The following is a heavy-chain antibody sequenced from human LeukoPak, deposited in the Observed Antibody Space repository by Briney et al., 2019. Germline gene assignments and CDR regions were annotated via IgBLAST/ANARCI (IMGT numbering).Heavy chain of an antibody. V-gene: IGHV4-59*01. CDR1: GGSISSYY. CDR3: ARNADIVVVPAATVGWFDP. Sequence: SETLSLTCTVSGGSISSYYWSWIRQPPGKGLEWIGYIYYSGSTNYNPSLKSRVTISVDTSKNQFSLKLSSVTAADTAVYYCARNADIVVVPAATVGWFDPWGQGTLVTVSS. D-gene: IGHD2-2*01. J-gene: IGHJ5*02. CDR2: IYYSGST.